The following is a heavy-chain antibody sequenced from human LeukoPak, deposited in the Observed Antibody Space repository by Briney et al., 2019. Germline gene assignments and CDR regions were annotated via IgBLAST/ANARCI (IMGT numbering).Heavy chain of an antibody. CDR3: ARAPGPMYYDFWSGYFSYYYMDV. V-gene: IGHV1-8*01. J-gene: IGHJ6*03. CDR2: MNPNSGNT. CDR1: GYTFTSYD. D-gene: IGHD3-3*01. Sequence: GASVTVSCKASGYTFTSYDINWVRQAPGQGLEWMGWMNPNSGNTGYAQKFQGRVTMTRNTSISTAYMELSSLRSEDTAVYYCARAPGPMYYDFWSGYFSYYYMDVWGKGTTVTVSS.